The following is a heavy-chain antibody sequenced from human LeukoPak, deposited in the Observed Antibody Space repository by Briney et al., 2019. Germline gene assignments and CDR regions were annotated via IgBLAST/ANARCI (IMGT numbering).Heavy chain of an antibody. CDR2: ISAYNGNT. D-gene: IGHD6-6*01. Sequence: ASVKVSCKASGYTFTGYGISWVRQAPGQGLEWMGWISAYNGNTNYAQKLQGRVTMTTDTSTSTAYMELRSLRSDDTAVYYCARDRGQLAEYYYYYYYMDVWGKGTTVTVSS. J-gene: IGHJ6*03. CDR1: GYTFTGYG. V-gene: IGHV1-18*01. CDR3: ARDRGQLAEYYYYYYYMDV.